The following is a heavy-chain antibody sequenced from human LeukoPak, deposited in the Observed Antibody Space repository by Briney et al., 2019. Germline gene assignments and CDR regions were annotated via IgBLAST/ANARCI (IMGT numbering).Heavy chain of an antibody. V-gene: IGHV3-7*01. CDR2: IKQDGSEK. D-gene: IGHD6-19*01. CDR3: ARDLRYSSGWSASGMDV. Sequence: GGSLRLSCAASGFTFSSYWMSWVRQAPGKGLEWVANIKQDGSEKYYVDSVKGRFTISRDNTKNSLYLQMNSLRAEDTAVYYCARDLRYSSGWSASGMDVWGKGTTVTISS. CDR1: GFTFSSYW. J-gene: IGHJ6*03.